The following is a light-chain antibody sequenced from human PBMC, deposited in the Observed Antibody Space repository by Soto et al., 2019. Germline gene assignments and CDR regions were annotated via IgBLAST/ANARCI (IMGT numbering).Light chain of an antibody. CDR3: QQYGSTGLT. Sequence: EIVLTQSPGTLSLSPGERATLSCRASQSVTSSYLAWYQQKPGQAPRLLIYGASSRATGIPDRFNGSGSGTDFTLTITRLEPEDFAVYYCQQYGSTGLTFGGGTKVEIK. V-gene: IGKV3-20*01. CDR2: GAS. J-gene: IGKJ4*01. CDR1: QSVTSSY.